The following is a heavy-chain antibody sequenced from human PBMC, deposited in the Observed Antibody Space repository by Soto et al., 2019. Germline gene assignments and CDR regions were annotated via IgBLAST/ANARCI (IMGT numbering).Heavy chain of an antibody. D-gene: IGHD3-3*01. CDR1: CGTIIGYY. CDR2: IYSSGNT. CDR3: ARGQRFSDWFDP. J-gene: IGHJ5*02. Sequence: PSETLSLTCSFSCGTIIGYYWTWIRQPAGKGLEWIGRIYSSGNTKYNPSLQSRVTMSLDTSNNQFSLRLTSVTAADTAVYYCARGQRFSDWFDPWGQGTLVTVSS. V-gene: IGHV4-4*07.